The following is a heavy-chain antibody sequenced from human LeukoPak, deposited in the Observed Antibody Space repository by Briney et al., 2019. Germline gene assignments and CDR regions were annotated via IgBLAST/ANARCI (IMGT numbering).Heavy chain of an antibody. CDR3: ARTDSQGYDYYHGMDV. J-gene: IGHJ6*02. CDR1: GYRFTNYW. CDR2: IYPGGSDT. V-gene: IGHV5-51*01. D-gene: IGHD4-11*01. Sequence: GESLKISCKGSGYRFTNYWIGWVRQMPGKGLEWMGIIYPGGSDTRYSPSFQGQVTISVDKSISTAYLQWSSLKASDTAMYYCARTDSQGYDYYHGMDVWGQGTTVTVSS.